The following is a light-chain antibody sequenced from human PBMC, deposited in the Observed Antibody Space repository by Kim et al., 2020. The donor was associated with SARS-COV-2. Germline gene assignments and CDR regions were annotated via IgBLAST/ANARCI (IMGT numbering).Light chain of an antibody. CDR1: QSVSSY. Sequence: ATLVLSPGERATLSCRASQSVSSYLAWYQQKPGQAPRLLIYDASNRATGIPARFSGSGSGTDFTLTISSLEPEDFAVYYCQQRITFGQGTRLEIK. J-gene: IGKJ5*01. CDR2: DAS. V-gene: IGKV3-11*01. CDR3: QQRIT.